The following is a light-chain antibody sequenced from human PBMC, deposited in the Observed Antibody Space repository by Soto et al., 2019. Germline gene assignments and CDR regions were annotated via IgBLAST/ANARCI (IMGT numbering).Light chain of an antibody. CDR2: AAS. V-gene: IGKV3-15*01. CDR3: QQYNIWPLWT. CDR1: QSVSSSY. J-gene: IGKJ1*01. Sequence: EIVMRQSPATLSVSPGERATLSCRASQSVSSSYLAWYQQKPGQPPRLLIYAASTRATDVPARFSGGGSETEFTLTISSLQSEDFAVYFCQQYNIWPLWTFGQGTKVDIK.